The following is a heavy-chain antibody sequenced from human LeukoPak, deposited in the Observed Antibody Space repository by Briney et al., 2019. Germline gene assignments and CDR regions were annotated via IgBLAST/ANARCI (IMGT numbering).Heavy chain of an antibody. CDR3: ASSGAGRFDY. CDR1: GGSISSYY. J-gene: IGHJ4*02. D-gene: IGHD1-26*01. V-gene: IGHV4-4*07. CDR2: IYTSGST. Sequence: SETLSLTCTVSGGSISSYYWSWIRQPAGKGLGWIGRIYTSGSTNYNPSLKSRVTMSVDTSKNQFSLKLSSVTAADTAVYYCASSGAGRFDYLGQGTLVTVSS.